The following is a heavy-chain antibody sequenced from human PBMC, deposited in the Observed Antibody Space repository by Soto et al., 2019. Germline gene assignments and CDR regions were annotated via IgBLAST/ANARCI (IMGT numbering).Heavy chain of an antibody. D-gene: IGHD3-10*01. CDR3: ARNYHGLGV. CDR2: INAGNGNT. V-gene: IGHV1-3*01. Sequence: GASVKVSCKASGYTFTIYEIYWVRQAPGQKLEWMGWINAGNGNTKYSQKFQGRVTITRDTSASTAYMELSGLTSEDTAVYYCARNYHGLGVWGEGTTVTVSS. CDR1: GYTFTIYE. J-gene: IGHJ6*04.